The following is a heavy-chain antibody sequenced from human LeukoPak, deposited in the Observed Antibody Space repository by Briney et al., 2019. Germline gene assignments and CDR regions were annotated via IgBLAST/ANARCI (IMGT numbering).Heavy chain of an antibody. D-gene: IGHD3-3*01. CDR1: GGSISSGGYY. Sequence: SETLSLTCTVSGGSISSGGYYWSWIRQHPGKGLEWIGYIYYSGSTYYNPSLKSRVTISVDTSKNQFSLKLSSVTAAGTAVYYCARNYDFWSGYILRHVGWFDPWGQGTLVTVSS. CDR2: IYYSGST. J-gene: IGHJ5*02. CDR3: ARNYDFWSGYILRHVGWFDP. V-gene: IGHV4-31*03.